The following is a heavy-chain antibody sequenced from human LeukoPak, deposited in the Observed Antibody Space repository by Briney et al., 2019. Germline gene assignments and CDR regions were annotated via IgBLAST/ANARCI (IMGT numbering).Heavy chain of an antibody. V-gene: IGHV4-39*01. CDR2: SYCKGST. CDR3: ARRRDNWNYLN. J-gene: IGHJ4*02. Sequence: SETLSLTCIVSGGSISSSSYCWGWVRQPPGRGLEWIGSSYCKGSTYYNLSPKSRVTISVDTSKNQFSLKLSSVTAADTAVYYCARRRDNWNYLNWGQGTLVTVSS. CDR1: GGSISSSSYC. D-gene: IGHD1-7*01.